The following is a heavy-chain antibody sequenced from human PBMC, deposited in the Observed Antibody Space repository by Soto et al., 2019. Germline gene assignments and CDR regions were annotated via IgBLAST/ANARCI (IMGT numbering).Heavy chain of an antibody. J-gene: IGHJ4*02. CDR3: ASRNTGGFDY. CDR1: GFMFSSYE. V-gene: IGHV3-48*03. D-gene: IGHD2-2*02. CDR2: ISSSGSTI. Sequence: GESLKISCAASGFMFSSYEVNWVRQAPGKGLEWVSYISSSGSTIYYADSVKGRFTSSKDNAKNSLYLQMNSLRVEDTAVYYCASRNTGGFDYWGQGTLVTVSS.